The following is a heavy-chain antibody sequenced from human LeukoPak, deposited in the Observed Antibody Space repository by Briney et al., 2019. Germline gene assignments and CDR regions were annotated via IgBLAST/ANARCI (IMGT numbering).Heavy chain of an antibody. D-gene: IGHD3-3*01. CDR3: ARVGDYDSWSGFDY. J-gene: IGHJ4*02. Sequence: PSETLSLTCTVSGGSISSYYWSWIRQPPGKGLEWIGYIYYSGSTNYNPSLKSRVTISVDTSKNQFSLKLSSVTAADTAVYYCARVGDYDSWSGFDYWGQGTLVTVSS. V-gene: IGHV4-59*01. CDR2: IYYSGST. CDR1: GGSISSYY.